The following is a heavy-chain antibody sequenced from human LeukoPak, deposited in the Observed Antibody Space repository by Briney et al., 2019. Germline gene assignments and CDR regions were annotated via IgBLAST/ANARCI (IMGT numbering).Heavy chain of an antibody. Sequence: SETLSLTCTVSGGSISSGGYYWSWIRQHPGKGLEWIGYIYYSGSTYYNPSLKSRVAISVDTSKNQFSLKLSSVTAADTAVYYCARGTMIVGPDYWGQGPLVTVSS. J-gene: IGHJ4*02. CDR2: IYYSGST. CDR3: ARGTMIVGPDY. V-gene: IGHV4-31*03. D-gene: IGHD3-22*01. CDR1: GGSISSGGYY.